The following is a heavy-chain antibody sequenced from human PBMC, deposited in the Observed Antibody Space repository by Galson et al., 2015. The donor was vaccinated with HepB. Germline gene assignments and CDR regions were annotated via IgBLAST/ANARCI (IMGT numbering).Heavy chain of an antibody. J-gene: IGHJ4*02. Sequence: SVKVSCKASGYTLTDFSIHWVRQAPGQRLEWMGWIDTGNGNTKYLQKFQGRVTFTRDTSASTAYMELSSLRSEDTAVFYCVAVHYGDYWGQGTLVTVSS. CDR2: IDTGNGNT. D-gene: IGHD6-19*01. CDR1: GYTLTDFS. V-gene: IGHV1-3*04. CDR3: VAVHYGDY.